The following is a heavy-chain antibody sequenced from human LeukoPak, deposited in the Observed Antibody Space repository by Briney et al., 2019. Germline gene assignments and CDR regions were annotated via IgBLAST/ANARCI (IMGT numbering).Heavy chain of an antibody. Sequence: PGRSLRLSCAASGFTFSSYVMHWVRQAPGKELEGVAVISDDGSKKNYVDSVKGRFTISRETSNNMVYLQMSSLRPEDTAVYYCARALGPGPYFGMDVWGQGTTVTVSS. J-gene: IGHJ6*02. D-gene: IGHD3-16*01. V-gene: IGHV3-30*04. CDR1: GFTFSSYV. CDR2: ISDDGSKK. CDR3: ARALGPGPYFGMDV.